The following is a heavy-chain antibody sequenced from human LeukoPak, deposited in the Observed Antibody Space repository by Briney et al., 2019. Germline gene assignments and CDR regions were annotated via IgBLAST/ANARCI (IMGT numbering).Heavy chain of an antibody. Sequence: GGSLRLSCAASGFTFSSYGFHWVRQAPGKGLEWVAVIWSDGSYKYYADSVKGRFTISRDDSKNTLYLQMSSLRAEDTAVYYCARDFSLQLFDYWGQGTLVTVFS. J-gene: IGHJ4*02. CDR3: ARDFSLQLFDY. V-gene: IGHV3-33*01. D-gene: IGHD5-24*01. CDR1: GFTFSSYG. CDR2: IWSDGSYK.